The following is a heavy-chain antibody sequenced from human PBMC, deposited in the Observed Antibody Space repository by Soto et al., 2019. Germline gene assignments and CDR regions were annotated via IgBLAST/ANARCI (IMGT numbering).Heavy chain of an antibody. Sequence: GGSLRLSCAASGFTFSSYAMSWVRQAPGKGLEWVSAISGSGGSTYYADSVKGRFTISRDNSKNTLYLQMNSLRAEDTAVYYCAKLGAPYCSSTSCYVAGPSPRGYYMDVWGKGTTVTVSS. CDR3: AKLGAPYCSSTSCYVAGPSPRGYYMDV. J-gene: IGHJ6*03. CDR2: ISGSGGST. D-gene: IGHD2-2*01. CDR1: GFTFSSYA. V-gene: IGHV3-23*01.